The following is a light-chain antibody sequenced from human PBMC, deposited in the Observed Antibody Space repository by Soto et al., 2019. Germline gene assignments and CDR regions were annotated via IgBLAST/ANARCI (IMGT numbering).Light chain of an antibody. CDR3: QQYRSWPRT. CDR2: GAS. CDR1: QSVDIN. J-gene: IGKJ1*01. Sequence: EIVLTQSPSTLSVSPLERFTLSCRASQSVDINLAWYQQKPGQAPRLLIYGASTRATDMPGRFSGRGAGAEFTLTISSLQSEDFAVYYCQQYRSWPRTFGQGTKVDIK. V-gene: IGKV3-15*01.